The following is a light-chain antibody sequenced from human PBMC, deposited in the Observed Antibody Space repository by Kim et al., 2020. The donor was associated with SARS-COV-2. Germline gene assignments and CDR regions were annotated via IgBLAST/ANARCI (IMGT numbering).Light chain of an antibody. CDR3: QQYLRSPLT. V-gene: IGKV4-1*01. J-gene: IGKJ4*01. CDR2: WAS. Sequence: DIVMTQSPDSLAVSLGERATIKCKSSQSVLASSNNKNFFAWYQQKAGQPPKMLIYWASTRELGVPDRFSGSGSETDFTLTISSLQAEDVAVYYCQQYLRSPLTFGGGTKVDIK. CDR1: QSVLASSNNKNF.